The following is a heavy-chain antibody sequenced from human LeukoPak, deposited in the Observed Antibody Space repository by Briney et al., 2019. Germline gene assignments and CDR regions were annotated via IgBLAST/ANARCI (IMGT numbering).Heavy chain of an antibody. CDR3: AKGKTVFGVVWYYFDY. CDR2: IIPILGIA. Sequence: GASVKVSCKASGGTFSSYAISWVRQAPGQGLEWMGRIIPILGIANYAQKFQGRVTITADKSTSTAYMELSSLRSEDTAVYYCAKGKTVFGVVWYYFDYWGQGTLVTVSS. J-gene: IGHJ4*02. CDR1: GGTFSSYA. D-gene: IGHD3-3*01. V-gene: IGHV1-69*04.